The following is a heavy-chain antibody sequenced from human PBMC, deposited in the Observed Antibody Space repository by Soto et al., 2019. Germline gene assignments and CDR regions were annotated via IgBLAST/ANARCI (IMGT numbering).Heavy chain of an antibody. D-gene: IGHD1-26*01. Sequence: QVPLVESGGGVXQPGRSLRLSCTASGFTFSSYGMHWVRQAPGKGLEWVAVISYDGSNKYYADSVKGRFTISRDNSKNTLYLQMNSLRAEDTAVYYCARSPYSVSYLAYFDYWGQGTLVTVSS. CDR2: ISYDGSNK. J-gene: IGHJ4*02. CDR3: ARSPYSVSYLAYFDY. V-gene: IGHV3-30*03. CDR1: GFTFSSYG.